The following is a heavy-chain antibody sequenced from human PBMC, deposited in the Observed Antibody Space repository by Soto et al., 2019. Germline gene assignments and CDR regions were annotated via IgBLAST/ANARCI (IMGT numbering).Heavy chain of an antibody. Sequence: QVQMVESGGGVVQPGTSLRLSCVVTGLTFSGYGMHWVRQAPGKGLEWVADITYDGSSTYYADAVKGRFTVSRENSKNILYLQMTSLRGDATAMYYCAKDQMGRGWRTLDSWGQGTLVIVSS. CDR2: ITYDGSST. CDR1: GLTFSGYG. CDR3: AKDQMGRGWRTLDS. V-gene: IGHV3-30*18. J-gene: IGHJ4*02. D-gene: IGHD3-10*01.